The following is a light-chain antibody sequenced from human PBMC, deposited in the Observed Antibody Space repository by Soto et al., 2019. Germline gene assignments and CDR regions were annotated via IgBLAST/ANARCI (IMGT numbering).Light chain of an antibody. CDR1: QGISSY. J-gene: IGKJ5*01. CDR3: QQYYSYPST. CDR2: AAS. V-gene: IGKV1-8*01. Sequence: AIRMTQSPSSLSASPGDRVTITCRASQGISSYLAWYQQKPGNAPKLLIYAASTLQSGVPSRFSGSGSGTDFTLTISCLQSEDFATYYCQQYYSYPSTFGQGTRLEIK.